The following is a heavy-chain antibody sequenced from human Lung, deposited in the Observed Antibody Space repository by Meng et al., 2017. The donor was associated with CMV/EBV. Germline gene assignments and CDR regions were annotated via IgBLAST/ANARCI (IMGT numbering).Heavy chain of an antibody. CDR3: ARFVYRPPHYYYGMDV. CDR1: GGTFSSYA. J-gene: IGHJ6*02. Sequence: SVXVSXKASGGTFSSYAISWVRQAPGQGLEWMGGIIPIFGTANYAQKFQGRVTITTDESTSTAYMELSSLRSEDTAVYYCARFVYRPPHYYYGMDVWGQGTXVTVSS. D-gene: IGHD3-16*01. V-gene: IGHV1-69*05. CDR2: IIPIFGTA.